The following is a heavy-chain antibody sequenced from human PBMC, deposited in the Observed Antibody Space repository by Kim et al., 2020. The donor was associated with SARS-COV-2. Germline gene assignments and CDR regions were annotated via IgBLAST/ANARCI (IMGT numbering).Heavy chain of an antibody. CDR1: GFSFSSYW. V-gene: IGHV3-74*01. Sequence: GGSLRLSCAASGFSFSSYWMHWVRQAPGKGLVWVSRISIDGSTTTYADSVKGRVTISRDNAKNTLYLQMNSLRVEDTAMYYCARGQRATMDVWGQGTTVTVSS. CDR3: ARGQRATMDV. J-gene: IGHJ6*02. D-gene: IGHD6-25*01. CDR2: ISIDGSTT.